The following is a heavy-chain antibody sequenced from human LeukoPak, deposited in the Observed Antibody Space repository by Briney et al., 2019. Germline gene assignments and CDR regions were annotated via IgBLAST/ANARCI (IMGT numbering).Heavy chain of an antibody. CDR3: ARGYDFGYYYYYYMDV. V-gene: IGHV1-46*01. CDR2: INPSGGST. Sequence: ASVKVSCKASGYTFTSYYMHWVRQAPGQGLEWMGIINPSGGSTSYAQKFQGRVTMTRDMSTSTVYMELSSLRSEDTAVYYCARGYDFGYYYYYYMDVWGKGTTVTVSS. CDR1: GYTFTSYY. J-gene: IGHJ6*03. D-gene: IGHD3-3*01.